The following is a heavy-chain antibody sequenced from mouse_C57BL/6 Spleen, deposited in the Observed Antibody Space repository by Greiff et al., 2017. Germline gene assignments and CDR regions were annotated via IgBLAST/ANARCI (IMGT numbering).Heavy chain of an antibody. CDR2: IYWDDDK. CDR3: ARRADGYSDWYFDV. V-gene: IGHV8-12*01. CDR1: GFSLSTSGMG. Sequence: QVTLKESGPGILQSSQTLSLTCSFSGFSLSTSGMGVSWIRQPSGKGLEWLAHIYWDDDKRYNPSLKSRLTISKDTSRNQVFLKITSVDTADTATYYCARRADGYSDWYFDVWGTGTTVTVSS. J-gene: IGHJ1*03. D-gene: IGHD2-3*01.